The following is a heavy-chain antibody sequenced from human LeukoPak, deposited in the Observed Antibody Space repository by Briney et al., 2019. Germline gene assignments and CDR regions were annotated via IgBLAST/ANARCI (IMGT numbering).Heavy chain of an antibody. CDR1: GFNFNNYG. J-gene: IGHJ4*02. Sequence: GESLRLSCAASGFNFNNYGMHWVRQAPGKGLEWVTFIPSDGNSQYYADSVKGRFTISRDNSRNTLYLQMNGLRVEDTAVYYCVKDTGRGDFWGQGTLVTVSS. V-gene: IGHV3-30*02. CDR2: IPSDGNSQ. CDR3: VKDTGRGDF. D-gene: IGHD3-10*01.